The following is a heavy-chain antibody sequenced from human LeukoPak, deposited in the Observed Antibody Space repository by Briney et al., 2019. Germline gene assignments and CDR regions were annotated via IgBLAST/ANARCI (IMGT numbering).Heavy chain of an antibody. CDR3: ARYRYISCWYSFDY. D-gene: IGHD6-19*01. V-gene: IGHV4-4*07. Sequence: SETLSLTCTVSGVSISAYHWSWLRQSAGQGLEWIGRIYFDGANNYNPSLKSRVTMSVDTSKNQFSLKLSSVTAADTAVYYCARYRYISCWYSFDYWGQGTLVTVSS. CDR2: IYFDGAN. J-gene: IGHJ4*02. CDR1: GVSISAYH.